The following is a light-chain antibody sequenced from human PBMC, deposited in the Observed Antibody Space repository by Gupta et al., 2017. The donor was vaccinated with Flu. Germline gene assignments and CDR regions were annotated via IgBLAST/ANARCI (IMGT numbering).Light chain of an antibody. CDR2: SND. V-gene: IGLV1-47*01. CDR1: SSNIGSNY. J-gene: IGLJ3*02. Sequence: QAVLPQPPSASGTPGQRITISCSGSSSNIGSNYLYWYQHLPGTAPILLIYSNDQRPSGIPDRFSGSKSDTSGSLAISGLRSEDEADYFCAARDDNLDGWVFGGGTKLTVL. CDR3: AARDDNLDGWV.